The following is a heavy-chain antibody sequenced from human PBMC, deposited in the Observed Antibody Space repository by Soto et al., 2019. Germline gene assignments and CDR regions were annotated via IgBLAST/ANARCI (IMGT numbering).Heavy chain of an antibody. V-gene: IGHV3-30-3*01. J-gene: IGHJ4*02. CDR3: AREGYDFWSGYYTRYFDY. D-gene: IGHD3-3*01. Sequence: GGSPRLSCAASGFTFSSYAMHWVRQAPGKWLEWVAVISYDGSNKYYADSVKGRFTISRDNSKNTLYLQMNSLRAEDTAVYYCAREGYDFWSGYYTRYFDYWGQGXLVTVYS. CDR1: GFTFSSYA. CDR2: ISYDGSNK.